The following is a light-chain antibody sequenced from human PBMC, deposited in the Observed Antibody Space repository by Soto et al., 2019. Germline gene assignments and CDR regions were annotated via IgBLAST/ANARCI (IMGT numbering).Light chain of an antibody. Sequence: DIQMTQSPSTLSASVGDRVTITCRASQSINTWLAWYQQKPGKAPKLLIYKASSLQSGVPSRFSGSGSGTEFTLTISSLQPDDFATYYGQQYNSYSSYTFGQGTKLEIK. CDR2: KAS. J-gene: IGKJ2*01. CDR1: QSINTW. CDR3: QQYNSYSSYT. V-gene: IGKV1-5*03.